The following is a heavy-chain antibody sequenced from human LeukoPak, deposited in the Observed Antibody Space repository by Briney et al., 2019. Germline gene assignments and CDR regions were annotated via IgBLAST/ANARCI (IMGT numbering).Heavy chain of an antibody. CDR2: IYYSGST. Sequence: PSETLSLTCTVSGGSISSYYWSWIRQPPGKGLEWIGYIYYSGSTNYNPSLKSRVTISVDTSKNQFSLKLSSVTAADTAVYYCARRGQQLDFDYWGQGTLVTVSS. CDR1: GGSISSYY. V-gene: IGHV4-59*12. CDR3: ARRGQQLDFDY. J-gene: IGHJ4*02. D-gene: IGHD6-13*01.